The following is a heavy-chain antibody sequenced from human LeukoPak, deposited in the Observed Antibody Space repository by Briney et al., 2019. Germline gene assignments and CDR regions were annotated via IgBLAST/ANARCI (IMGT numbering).Heavy chain of an antibody. D-gene: IGHD4-17*01. CDR1: GFTFSSYA. J-gene: IGHJ4*02. CDR3: ARDMHDYGDY. V-gene: IGHV3-30-3*01. Sequence: GRSLRLSCAASGFTFSSYAMHWVRQAPGKGLEWVAVISYDGSNEYYADSVKGRFTISRDNSKNTLYLQTNSLRAEDTAVYYCARDMHDYGDYWGQGTLVTVSS. CDR2: ISYDGSNE.